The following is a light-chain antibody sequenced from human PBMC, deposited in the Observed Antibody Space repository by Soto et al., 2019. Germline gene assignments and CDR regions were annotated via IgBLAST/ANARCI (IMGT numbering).Light chain of an antibody. Sequence: EIVMTQSPATVSFSPGERATLSCRASESVSSNLAWYQQKPGQSPRLLIYGASSRATGIPNRFSGSGSGTEFTLTISSLQPDDSATYYCQHYSLYSPWTFGQGTKVDIK. V-gene: IGKV3D-15*01. J-gene: IGKJ1*01. CDR1: ESVSSN. CDR2: GAS. CDR3: QHYSLYSPWT.